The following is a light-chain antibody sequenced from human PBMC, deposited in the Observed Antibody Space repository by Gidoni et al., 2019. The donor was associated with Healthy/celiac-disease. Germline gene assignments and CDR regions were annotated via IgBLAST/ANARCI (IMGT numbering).Light chain of an antibody. Sequence: EIVLTQSPGTLSLSPGERATLSCRASQSVSSSYLAWYQQKPGQAPRLLIYGASSRATGIPDRFSGSGSVTDFTLTISRLEPEDFAVYYCQQYGSSRTFXXXTKVEIK. CDR2: GAS. CDR1: QSVSSSY. V-gene: IGKV3-20*01. J-gene: IGKJ1*01. CDR3: QQYGSSRT.